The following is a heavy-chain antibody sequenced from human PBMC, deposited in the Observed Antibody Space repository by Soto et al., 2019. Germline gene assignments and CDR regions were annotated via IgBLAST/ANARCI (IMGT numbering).Heavy chain of an antibody. J-gene: IGHJ6*02. Sequence: GGSLRLSCAASGFTFSSYGMHWVRQAPGKGLEWVAVIWYDGSNKYYADSAKGRFTISRDNSKNTLYLQMNSLRAEDTAVYYCARGYRYYYDSSGFDYYYYYGMDVWGQGTTVTVSS. CDR2: IWYDGSNK. D-gene: IGHD3-22*01. CDR3: ARGYRYYYDSSGFDYYYYYGMDV. V-gene: IGHV3-33*01. CDR1: GFTFSSYG.